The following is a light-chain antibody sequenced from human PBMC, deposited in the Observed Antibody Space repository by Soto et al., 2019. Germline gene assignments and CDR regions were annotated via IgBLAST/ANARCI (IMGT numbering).Light chain of an antibody. CDR3: KQYTSYPFR. V-gene: IGKV1-5*03. CDR2: KAS. J-gene: IGKJ3*01. CDR1: QSISSW. Sequence: DIQMTQSPSTLSASVGDRVTITCRASQSISSWLAWYQQKPGEAPKLLIYKASSLESGVPSRFRGSGSGTEFTLSIGSLQPVVFAISYCKQYTSYPFRFGPGTKVDI.